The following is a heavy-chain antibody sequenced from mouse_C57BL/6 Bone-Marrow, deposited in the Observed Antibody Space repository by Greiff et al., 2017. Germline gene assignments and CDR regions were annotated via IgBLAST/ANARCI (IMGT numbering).Heavy chain of an antibody. V-gene: IGHV2-2*01. Sequence: QVHVKQSGPGLVQPSQSLSITCTVSGFSLTSYGVHWVRQSPGKGLEWLGVIWSGGSTDYNAAFISSLSISKDNSKSQVFFKMNSLQADDTAIYYCARKPRAYFDVWGTGTTVTVSS. CDR3: ARKPRAYFDV. CDR2: IWSGGST. CDR1: GFSLTSYG. J-gene: IGHJ1*03.